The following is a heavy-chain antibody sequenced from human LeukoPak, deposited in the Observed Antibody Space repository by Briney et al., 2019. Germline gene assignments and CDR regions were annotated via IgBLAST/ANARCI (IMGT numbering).Heavy chain of an antibody. V-gene: IGHV3-73*01. CDR2: IRSKANSYAT. D-gene: IGHD6-6*01. Sequence: GGSLRLSCAASGFTFSGSAMHWVRQASGKGLEWVGRIRSKANSYATAYAASVKGRFTISRDDSKNRAYLQMNSLKTEDTAVYYCTRLPYSSSSSVDYWGQGTLVTVSS. CDR1: GFTFSGSA. CDR3: TRLPYSSSSSVDY. J-gene: IGHJ4*02.